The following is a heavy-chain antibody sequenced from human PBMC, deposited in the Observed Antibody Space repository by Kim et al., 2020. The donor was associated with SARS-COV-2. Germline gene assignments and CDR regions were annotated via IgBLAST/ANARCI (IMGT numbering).Heavy chain of an antibody. CDR3: AKDRTLYYDFWSGYDRPRDGMDV. CDR2: ISGSGGST. Sequence: GGSLRLSCAASGFTFSSYAMSWVRQAPGKGLEWVSAISGSGGSTYYADSVKGRFTISRDNSKNTLYLKMNSLRAEDTAVYYCAKDRTLYYDFWSGYDRPRDGMDVWGQGTTVTVSS. V-gene: IGHV3-23*01. CDR1: GFTFSSYA. D-gene: IGHD3-3*01. J-gene: IGHJ6*02.